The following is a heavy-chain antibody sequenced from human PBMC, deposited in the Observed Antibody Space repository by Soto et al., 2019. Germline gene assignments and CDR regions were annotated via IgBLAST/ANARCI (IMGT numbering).Heavy chain of an antibody. CDR1: GYIFVNYG. CDR3: AMVDNYVTPTPQDV. CDR2: IRPYSGNT. J-gene: IGHJ6*02. V-gene: IGHV1-18*01. Sequence: QVQLVQSGDEVRKPGSSVKVSCKASGYIFVNYGIAWVRQAPGQGLEWMGWIRPYSGNTHYASKVQGRLTMTKDKSTSTAYMNLVRLTSNDTAVYYCAMVDNYVTPTPQDVWGQGTTVTVSS. D-gene: IGHD3-16*01.